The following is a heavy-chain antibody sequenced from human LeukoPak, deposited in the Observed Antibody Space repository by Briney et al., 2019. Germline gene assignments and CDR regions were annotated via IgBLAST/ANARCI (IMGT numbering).Heavy chain of an antibody. Sequence: PSETLSLTCTVSGGSISRYYWSCIRHPAGKGLEWIGRIYTSGSTNYDPSLKSRVTMSVDTSKNQFSLKLSSVTAADTAVYYCARYDFSDAFDIWGQGTMVTVSS. CDR2: IYTSGST. V-gene: IGHV4-4*07. D-gene: IGHD3-3*01. J-gene: IGHJ3*02. CDR1: GGSISRYY. CDR3: ARYDFSDAFDI.